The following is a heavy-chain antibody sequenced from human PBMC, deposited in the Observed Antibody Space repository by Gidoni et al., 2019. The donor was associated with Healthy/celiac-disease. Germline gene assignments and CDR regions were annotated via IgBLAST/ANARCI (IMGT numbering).Heavy chain of an antibody. Sequence: ELQLVESGGGLVQPGGSLRLSCAASGFTFSSYWMHWVRQAPGKGLVWVSRINSDGSSTSYADSVKGRFTISRDNAKNTLYLQMNSLRAEDTAVYYCARRVDTAMGNHYGMDVWGQGTTVTVSS. CDR3: ARRVDTAMGNHYGMDV. D-gene: IGHD5-18*01. V-gene: IGHV3-74*01. J-gene: IGHJ6*02. CDR1: GFTFSSYW. CDR2: INSDGSST.